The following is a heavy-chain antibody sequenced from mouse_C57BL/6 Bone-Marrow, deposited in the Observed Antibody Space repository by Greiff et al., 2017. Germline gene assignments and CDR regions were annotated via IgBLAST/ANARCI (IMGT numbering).Heavy chain of an antibody. CDR3: ARHEDYGSSYDWYFDV. Sequence: EVKVVESGGGLVQPGGSLKLSCAASGFTFSDYGMAWVRQAPRKGPEWVAFLSNLAYSIYYADTVTGRFTISRENAKNTLYLEMSSLRSEDTAMYYCARHEDYGSSYDWYFDVWGTGTTVTVSS. CDR1: GFTFSDYG. CDR2: LSNLAYSI. D-gene: IGHD1-1*01. J-gene: IGHJ1*03. V-gene: IGHV5-15*01.